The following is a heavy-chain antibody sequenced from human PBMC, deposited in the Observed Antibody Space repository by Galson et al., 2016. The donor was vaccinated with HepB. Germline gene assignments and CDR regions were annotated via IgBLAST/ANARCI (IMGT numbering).Heavy chain of an antibody. D-gene: IGHD6-6*01. CDR1: GGSMRNYY. CDR2: IYYGGST. J-gene: IGHJ4*02. V-gene: IGHV4-59*01. CDR3: SSRIARPGSSFDY. Sequence: SETLSLTCTVSGGSMRNYYWSWIRQPPGKGFEWIGYIYYGGSTNYNPSLKSRLTISLDTSKNQFSLKLTSVTAADTAVYFCSSRIARPGSSFDYWGQGTLVTVSS.